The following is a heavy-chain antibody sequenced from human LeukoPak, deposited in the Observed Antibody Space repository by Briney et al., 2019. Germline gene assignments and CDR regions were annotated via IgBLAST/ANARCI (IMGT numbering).Heavy chain of an antibody. D-gene: IGHD3-9*01. J-gene: IGHJ4*02. CDR1: GFTFSLYW. CDR2: IKQDGSEK. CDR3: AGGTGFIIKD. V-gene: IGHV3-7*03. Sequence: GGSLRLSCAASGFTFSLYWMNWVRRAPGKGLEWVANIKQDGSEKNYVDSVKGRFTISRDNTKNSLYLQMNNLRVEDTAMYYCAGGTGFIIKDWGQGTLVTVSS.